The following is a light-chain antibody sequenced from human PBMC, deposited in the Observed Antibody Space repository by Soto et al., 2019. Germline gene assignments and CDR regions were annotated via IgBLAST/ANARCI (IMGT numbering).Light chain of an antibody. CDR2: TAS. CDR1: QNIYTY. Sequence: DIPMTQSPSSLSASVGDRATSSCRASQNIYTYLNCDQQKPGKGPKILMYTASNLQAVGPSKFSGSGSGPAFTLTISSLQPEDLATYYCQLRYSSPTKFGQGTQVEIK. V-gene: IGKV1-39*01. J-gene: IGKJ1*01. CDR3: QLRYSSPTK.